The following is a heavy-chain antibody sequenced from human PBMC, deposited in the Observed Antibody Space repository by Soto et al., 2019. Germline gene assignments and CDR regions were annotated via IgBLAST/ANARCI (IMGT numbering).Heavy chain of an antibody. J-gene: IGHJ6*02. Sequence: GGSLRLSCAASGFTFSSYSMNWVRQAPGKGLEWVSSVSSSSSYIYYADSVKGRFTISRDNAKNSLYLQMNSLRAEDTAVYYCVTVTMIVVVITGGYYYGMDVWGQGTTVTVSS. CDR1: GFTFSSYS. V-gene: IGHV3-21*01. CDR3: VTVTMIVVVITGGYYYGMDV. D-gene: IGHD3-22*01. CDR2: VSSSSSYI.